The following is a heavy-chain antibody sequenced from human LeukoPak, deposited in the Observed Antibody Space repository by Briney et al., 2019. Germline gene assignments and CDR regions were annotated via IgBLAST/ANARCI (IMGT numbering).Heavy chain of an antibody. CDR1: GFTFSNYI. D-gene: IGHD2-15*01. J-gene: IGHJ6*03. CDR3: ARDIVVVAATNYYYYYYMDV. Sequence: GGSLRLSCAASGFTFSNYIMTWVRQAPGKGLEWVSTISSSSGSTYYADSVEGRFTISRDNSKNTLYLQINSLSAEDTAVYYCARDIVVVAATNYYYYYYMDVWGKGTTVTISS. CDR2: ISSSSGST. V-gene: IGHV3-23*01.